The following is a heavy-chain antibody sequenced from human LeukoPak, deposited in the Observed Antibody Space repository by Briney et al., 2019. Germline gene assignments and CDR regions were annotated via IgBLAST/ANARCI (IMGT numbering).Heavy chain of an antibody. D-gene: IGHD3-9*01. Sequence: SVKVSCKASGGTLSSYAISWVRQAPGQGLEWMGGIIPIFGTANYAQKFQGRVTITADESTSTAYMELSSLRSEDTAVYYCARAGHYDILTGYWTYFDYWGQGTLVTVSS. V-gene: IGHV1-69*01. CDR3: ARAGHYDILTGYWTYFDY. CDR1: GGTLSSYA. J-gene: IGHJ4*02. CDR2: IIPIFGTA.